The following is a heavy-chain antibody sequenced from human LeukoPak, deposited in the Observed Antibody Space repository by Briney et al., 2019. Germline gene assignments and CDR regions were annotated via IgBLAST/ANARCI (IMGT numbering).Heavy chain of an antibody. CDR1: GFTFSSFA. Sequence: GGSLRLSCSASGFTFSSFAMHWVGQAQGKGLEYVSAISSNGGSTYYAHSVKGRFTISRDNSKNTLYLQMSSLRAEDTAVYYCVSGYTYGYFDYWGQGTLVTVSS. CDR3: VSGYTYGYFDY. D-gene: IGHD5-18*01. CDR2: ISSNGGST. J-gene: IGHJ4*02. V-gene: IGHV3-64D*09.